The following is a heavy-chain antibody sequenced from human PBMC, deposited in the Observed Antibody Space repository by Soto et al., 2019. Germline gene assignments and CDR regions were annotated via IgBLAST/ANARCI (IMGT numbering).Heavy chain of an antibody. Sequence: GGSLRLSCAASGFTFSSYWMSWVRQAPGKGLEWVANIKQDGSEKYYVDSVKGRFTISRDNAKNSLYLQMNSLRAEDTAVYYCARESASYDFWSGYLNYFDYWGQGTLVTAPQ. CDR1: GFTFSSYW. CDR3: ARESASYDFWSGYLNYFDY. J-gene: IGHJ4*02. D-gene: IGHD3-3*01. V-gene: IGHV3-7*05. CDR2: IKQDGSEK.